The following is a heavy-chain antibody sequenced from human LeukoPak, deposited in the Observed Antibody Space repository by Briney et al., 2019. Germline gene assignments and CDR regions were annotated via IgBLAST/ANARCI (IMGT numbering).Heavy chain of an antibody. Sequence: PGGSLRLSRAASGFTFSSYAMSWVRQAPGKGLEWVSAIGGSGGSTYYADSVKGRFTISRDNSKNTLYLQMNSLRAEDTAVYYCAKDMIGSFQAFDIWGQGTMVTVSS. D-gene: IGHD3-16*01. CDR3: AKDMIGSFQAFDI. CDR2: IGGSGGST. V-gene: IGHV3-23*01. CDR1: GFTFSSYA. J-gene: IGHJ3*02.